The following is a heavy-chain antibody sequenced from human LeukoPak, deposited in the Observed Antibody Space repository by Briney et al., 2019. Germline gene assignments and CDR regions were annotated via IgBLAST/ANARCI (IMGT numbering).Heavy chain of an antibody. CDR2: IYSGGST. CDR1: GFTVSSKY. Sequence: GGSLRLSCAASGFTVSSKYMSWVRQAPGKRLEWVSVIYSGGSTYYADSVKGRFTISRDNSKNTLYLQMNSLRAEDTAVYYCARGCSSTSCYGFDYWGQGTLVTVSS. CDR3: ARGCSSTSCYGFDY. J-gene: IGHJ4*02. D-gene: IGHD2-2*01. V-gene: IGHV3-53*01.